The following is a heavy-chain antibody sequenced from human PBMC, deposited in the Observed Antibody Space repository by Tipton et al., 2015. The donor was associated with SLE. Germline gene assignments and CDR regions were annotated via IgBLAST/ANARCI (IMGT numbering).Heavy chain of an antibody. J-gene: IGHJ4*02. CDR2: IYSSGST. CDR1: GGSISSYY. CDR3: ARDGQWQPLGFFDY. D-gene: IGHD6-19*01. Sequence: TLSLTCNVSGGSISSYYWNWIRQPPGKGLEWIGYIYSSGSTDYNPSLKSRVTISVDTSKNQFSLKLSSVTAADTAVYYCARDGQWQPLGFFDYWGQGILVTVSS. V-gene: IGHV4-59*01.